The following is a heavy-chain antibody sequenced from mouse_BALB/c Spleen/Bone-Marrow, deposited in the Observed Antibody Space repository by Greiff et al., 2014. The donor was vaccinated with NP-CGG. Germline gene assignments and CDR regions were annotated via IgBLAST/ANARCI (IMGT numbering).Heavy chain of an antibody. CDR2: ISYDGSN. CDR3: ARDRVFAY. J-gene: IGHJ3*01. CDR1: GYSITSGYY. Sequence: VQLQQSGPGLVKPSQSLSLTCSVTGYSITSGYYWNWIRQFPGNKLEWMGYISYDGSNNYNPSLKNRISITHDTSKNQFFLKLNSVTTEDTATYYCARDRVFAYWGQGTLVTVSA. D-gene: IGHD3-1*01. V-gene: IGHV3-6*02.